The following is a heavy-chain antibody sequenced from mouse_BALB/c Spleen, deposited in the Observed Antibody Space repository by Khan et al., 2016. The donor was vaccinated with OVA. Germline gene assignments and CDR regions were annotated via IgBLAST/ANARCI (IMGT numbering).Heavy chain of an antibody. V-gene: IGHV1-7*01. J-gene: IGHJ2*01. D-gene: IGHD1-1*01. CDR2: INPSTGYT. CDR3: ARRGLRWDFDY. Sequence: QVQLQQSGAELAKPGASVKMSCTASGYTFINYWILWVKQRPGQGLEWIGYINPSTGYTEYNQNFKDKATLTADTSSSTAYMQLSSLTSEDSAVYYCARRGLRWDFDYWGQGTTLTVSS. CDR1: GYTFINYW.